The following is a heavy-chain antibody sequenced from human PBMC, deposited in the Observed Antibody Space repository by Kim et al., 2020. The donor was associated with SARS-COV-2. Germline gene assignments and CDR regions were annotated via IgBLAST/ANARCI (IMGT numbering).Heavy chain of an antibody. V-gene: IGHV3-64D*06. CDR3: VKDNLNIDGGYDWMGDYYFDY. CDR1: GFTFSSYA. J-gene: IGHJ4*02. CDR2: ISSNGGST. D-gene: IGHD5-12*01. Sequence: GGSLRLSCSASGFTFSSYAMHWVRQAPGKGLEYVSAISSNGGSTYYADSVKGRFTISRDNSKNTLYLQMSSLRAEDTAVYYCVKDNLNIDGGYDWMGDYYFDYWGQGTLVTVSS.